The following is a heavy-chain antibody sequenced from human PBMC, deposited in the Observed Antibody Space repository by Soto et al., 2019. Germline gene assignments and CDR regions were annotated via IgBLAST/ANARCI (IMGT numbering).Heavy chain of an antibody. CDR1: GFTFSSYG. CDR3: AKGGWQLRGWFDP. CDR2: ISYDGSNK. J-gene: IGHJ5*02. Sequence: GGSLRLSCAASGFTFSSYGMHWVRQAPGKGLEWVAVISYDGSNKYYADSVKGRFTISRDNSKNTLYLQMNSLRAEDTAVYYCAKGGWQLRGWFDPWGQGTLVTVSS. D-gene: IGHD6-13*01. V-gene: IGHV3-30*18.